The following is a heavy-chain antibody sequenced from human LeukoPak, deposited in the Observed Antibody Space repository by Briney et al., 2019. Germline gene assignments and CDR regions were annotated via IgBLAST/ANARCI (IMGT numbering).Heavy chain of an antibody. D-gene: IGHD3-22*01. J-gene: IGHJ4*02. CDR2: ISSDGNSK. CDR1: GFSFSSYS. V-gene: IGHV3-30*09. Sequence: GGSLRLSCAASGFSFSSYSIHWVRQAPGKGLEWVAVISSDGNSKNFALSVKGRFAISRDNARNSLYLQMNSLRAEDTAVYYCARDPAMQTWLSAYYFDYWGQGTQVTVSS. CDR3: ARDPAMQTWLSAYYFDY.